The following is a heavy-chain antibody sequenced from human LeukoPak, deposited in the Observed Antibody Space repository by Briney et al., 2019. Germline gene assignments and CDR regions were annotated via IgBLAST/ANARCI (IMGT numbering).Heavy chain of an antibody. J-gene: IGHJ4*02. V-gene: IGHV1-2*02. CDR1: GYTFTSYG. CDR3: ARDTPYTQIDY. Sequence: ASVKVSCKASGYTFTSYGISWVRQAPGQGLEWMGWINPNSGGTNYAQKFQGRVTMTRDTSISTAYMELSRLRSDDTAVYYCARDTPYTQIDYWGQGTLVTVSS. CDR2: INPNSGGT.